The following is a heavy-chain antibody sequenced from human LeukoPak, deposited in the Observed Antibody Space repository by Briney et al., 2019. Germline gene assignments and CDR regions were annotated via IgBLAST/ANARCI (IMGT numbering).Heavy chain of an antibody. CDR1: GFTFSSYS. V-gene: IGHV3-21*01. J-gene: IGHJ4*02. Sequence: GGSLRLSCAASGFTFSSYSMNWVRQAPGKGLDWVSSISGSSSYIFYADSVKGRFTIYRDNAKNSLYLQMNSLRAEDTAVYYCARDLYSSGWFDYWGQGTLVTVSS. CDR3: ARDLYSSGWFDY. D-gene: IGHD6-19*01. CDR2: ISGSSSYI.